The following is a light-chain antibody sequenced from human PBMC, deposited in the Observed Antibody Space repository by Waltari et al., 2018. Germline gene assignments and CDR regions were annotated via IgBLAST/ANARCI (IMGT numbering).Light chain of an antibody. J-gene: IGKJ2*01. V-gene: IGKV1-5*01. CDR1: QSIRSW. Sequence: DIQMTQSPSTLSASVGDRVTMTCRASQSIRSWLAWYQQKPGKAPKLLIYDAYSLASGVPSRFSGSGSGTEFTLSISSLQPDDFATYYCQQYNSYSVYTFGQGTKLEIK. CDR3: QQYNSYSVYT. CDR2: DAY.